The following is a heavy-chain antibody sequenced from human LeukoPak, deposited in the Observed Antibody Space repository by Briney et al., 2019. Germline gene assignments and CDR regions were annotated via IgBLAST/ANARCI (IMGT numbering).Heavy chain of an antibody. V-gene: IGHV4-59*01. CDR2: IYYSGST. J-gene: IGHJ2*01. Sequence: SETLSLTCTVSGGSISNYYWSWIRQPPGKGLEWIGYIYYSGSTNYNPSLKSRVTTSVDTSKNQFSLKLSSVTAADTAVYYCASSYASGSTSRRYFDLWGRGTLVTVSS. CDR3: ASSYASGSTSRRYFDL. CDR1: GGSISNYY. D-gene: IGHD3-10*01.